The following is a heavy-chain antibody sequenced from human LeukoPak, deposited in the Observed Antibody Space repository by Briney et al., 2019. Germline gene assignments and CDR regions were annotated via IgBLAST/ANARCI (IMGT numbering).Heavy chain of an antibody. CDR1: GFTFSSYW. J-gene: IGHJ3*02. CDR2: ISTDGSST. V-gene: IGHV3-74*01. CDR3: VREYSSSSGRAFDI. Sequence: GGSLRLSCAASGFTFSSYWMHWVRQAPGKGLVWVSRISTDGSSTNSVDSVKGRFTISRDNAKNTLYLQMNSLRAEDTAVYYCVREYSSSSGRAFDIWGQGTMVTVSP. D-gene: IGHD6-6*01.